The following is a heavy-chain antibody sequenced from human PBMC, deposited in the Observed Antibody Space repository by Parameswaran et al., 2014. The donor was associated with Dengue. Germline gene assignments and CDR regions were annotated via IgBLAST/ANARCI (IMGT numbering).Heavy chain of an antibody. Sequence: WIRQPPGKGLEWVSAISGSGGSTYYADSVKGRFTISRDNSKNTLYLQMNSLRAEDTAVYYCAKIEWERDYWGQGTLVTVSS. CDR3: AKIEWERDY. J-gene: IGHJ4*02. D-gene: IGHD1-26*01. V-gene: IGHV3-23*01. CDR2: ISGSGGST.